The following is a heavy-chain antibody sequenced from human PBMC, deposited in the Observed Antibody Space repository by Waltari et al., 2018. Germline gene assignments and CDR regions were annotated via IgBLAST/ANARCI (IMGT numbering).Heavy chain of an antibody. V-gene: IGHV4-4*07. D-gene: IGHD3-3*01. Sequence: QVQLQESGPGLVKPSETLSLTCTVSGGSISSYYWSWIRQPAGKGLEWIGRIYTSGSTNYNPAPKSRVTMSVDTSKNQFALKLSSVTAADTAVYYCARVRGTIQPPQSYWYFDLWGRGTLVTVSS. J-gene: IGHJ2*01. CDR3: ARVRGTIQPPQSYWYFDL. CDR1: GGSISSYY. CDR2: IYTSGST.